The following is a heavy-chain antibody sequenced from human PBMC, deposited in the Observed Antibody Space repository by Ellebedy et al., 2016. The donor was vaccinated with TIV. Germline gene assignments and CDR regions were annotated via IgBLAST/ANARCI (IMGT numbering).Heavy chain of an antibody. V-gene: IGHV4-4*07. CDR3: ARSYSYHSDSSSHFDF. Sequence: SETLSLTCTVSGDSIGNYYWSWIRQPAGRELEWVGRVYTNGRTSYNPSFTSRIIMSIDTSKNQFSLHLTSVTAADTAVYYCARSYSYHSDSSSHFDFWGQGALVTVSS. CDR1: GDSIGNYY. D-gene: IGHD3-22*01. CDR2: VYTNGRT. J-gene: IGHJ5*01.